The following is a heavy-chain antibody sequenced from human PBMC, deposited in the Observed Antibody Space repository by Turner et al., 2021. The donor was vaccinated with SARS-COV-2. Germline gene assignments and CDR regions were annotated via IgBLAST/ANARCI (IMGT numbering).Heavy chain of an antibody. CDR1: SGSISSSAYY. CDR3: ARQVSILGRWLAPFDS. D-gene: IGHD6-19*01. Sequence: QLQLQASGPGLVQPSETLSLTCTVSSGSISSSAYYWGWIRQPPGKGLEWIGSFFYSGSTDYSPSLKSRITISVDTSKNQFSLNLSSVTAADTAVYYCARQVSILGRWLAPFDSWGQGTLVTVSS. CDR2: FFYSGST. V-gene: IGHV4-39*01. J-gene: IGHJ4*02.